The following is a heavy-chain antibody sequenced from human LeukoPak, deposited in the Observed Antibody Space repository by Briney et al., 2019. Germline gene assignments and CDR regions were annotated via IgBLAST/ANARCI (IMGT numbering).Heavy chain of an antibody. Sequence: GGSLRLSCAVSGYIFSDHYIDWVRQAPGKGLEWVANINHDNTENNYLDSVKGRFTISRDNAQNSLYLQLNGLRVEDTAVYYCTRRLDDWGQGTLVTVSS. J-gene: IGHJ4*02. CDR3: TRRLDD. CDR2: INHDNTEN. D-gene: IGHD3-16*01. V-gene: IGHV3-7*01. CDR1: GYIFSDHY.